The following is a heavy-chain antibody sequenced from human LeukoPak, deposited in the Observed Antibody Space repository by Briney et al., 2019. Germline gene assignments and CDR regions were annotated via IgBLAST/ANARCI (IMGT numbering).Heavy chain of an antibody. J-gene: IGHJ4*02. V-gene: IGHV4-31*03. CDR1: GGSISSGGYY. CDR3: ARGPLDPYSSSWYFDY. D-gene: IGHD6-13*01. Sequence: PSETLSLTCTVSGGSISSGGYYWSWIRQHPGKGLEWIGYIYYSGSTYYNPSLKSRVTISVDTSKNQFSLKLSSVTAADTAVYYCARGPLDPYSSSWYFDYWGQGTLVTVSS. CDR2: IYYSGST.